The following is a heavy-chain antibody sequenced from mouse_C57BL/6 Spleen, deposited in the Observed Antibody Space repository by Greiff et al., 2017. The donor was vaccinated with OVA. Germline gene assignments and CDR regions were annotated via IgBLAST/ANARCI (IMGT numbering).Heavy chain of an antibody. J-gene: IGHJ1*03. CDR3: ARGSSYDWYFDV. Sequence: QVQLQQSGAELARPGASVKLSCKASGYTFTSYGISWVKQRTGQGLEWIGEIYPRSGNTYYNEKFKGKATLTADKSSSTAYMELRSLTSEDSAVYFCARGSSYDWYFDVWGTGTTVTVSS. V-gene: IGHV1-81*01. CDR2: IYPRSGNT. D-gene: IGHD1-1*01. CDR1: GYTFTSYG.